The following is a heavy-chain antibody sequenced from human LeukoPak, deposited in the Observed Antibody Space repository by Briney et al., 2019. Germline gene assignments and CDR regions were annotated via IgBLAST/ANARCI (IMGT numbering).Heavy chain of an antibody. V-gene: IGHV3-11*01. J-gene: IGHJ4*02. D-gene: IGHD1-26*01. Sequence: GGSLRLSCAASGFTFSDYYMSWIRQAPGKGLEWVSYITNSDSTMYYVDSVKGRFTISRDNAKNSLYLQMNSLRGEDTAVYYCARDRGIVGPTGYYSDYWGQGTLATVSS. CDR2: ITNSDSTM. CDR1: GFTFSDYY. CDR3: ARDRGIVGPTGYYSDY.